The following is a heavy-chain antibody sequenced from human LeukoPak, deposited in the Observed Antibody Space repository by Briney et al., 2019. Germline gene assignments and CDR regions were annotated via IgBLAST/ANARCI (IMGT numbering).Heavy chain of an antibody. D-gene: IGHD6-13*01. V-gene: IGHV3-30*04. J-gene: IGHJ5*02. CDR3: AREDAVAVAPISFNNLVRGFDP. Sequence: PGGSLRLSCAASGFTFSSYAMHWVRQAPGKGLEWVAVISYDGSNKYYAETVKGRFTISRDNSKNMLYVQMNSLRAEDTAVYYCAREDAVAVAPISFNNLVRGFDPWGQGTLVTVSS. CDR2: ISYDGSNK. CDR1: GFTFSSYA.